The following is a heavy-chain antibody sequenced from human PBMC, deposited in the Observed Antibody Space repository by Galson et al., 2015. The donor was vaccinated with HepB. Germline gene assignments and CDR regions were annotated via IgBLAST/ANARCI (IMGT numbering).Heavy chain of an antibody. CDR2: IKSKSDGGTT. D-gene: IGHD1-1*01. J-gene: IGHJ6*02. V-gene: IGHV3-15*01. Sequence: SLRLSCAASAFTFSNAWLSWVRQAPGKGLEWVGRIKSKSDGGTTDYAAPVKGRFTISRDDSKHTLYLQMNSLKTEDTAVYYCTTLTLEPPYNYYGMDVWGQGTTVTVSS. CDR1: AFTFSNAW. CDR3: TTLTLEPPYNYYGMDV.